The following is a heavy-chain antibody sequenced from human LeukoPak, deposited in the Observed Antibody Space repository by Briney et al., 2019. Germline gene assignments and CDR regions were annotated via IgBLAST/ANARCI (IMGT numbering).Heavy chain of an antibody. D-gene: IGHD4/OR15-4a*01. CDR2: HYSGENT. V-gene: IGHV3-53*01. Sequence: GGAPRISFGASGFTRRSFYLSGGRPAPGKGLERVSVHYSGENTNYADSVKGRFTISRDNSKNTLYLQMNSLRAEDTAVYYCARDGAAGALDIWGQGTMVIVSS. J-gene: IGHJ3*02. CDR1: GFTRRSFY. CDR3: ARDGAAGALDI.